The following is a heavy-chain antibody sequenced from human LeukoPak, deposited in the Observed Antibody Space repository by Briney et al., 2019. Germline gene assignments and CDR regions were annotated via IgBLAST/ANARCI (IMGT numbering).Heavy chain of an antibody. Sequence: GGSLRLSCAASGFTFSSLSMNWVRQAPGKGLEWVSSITSSSNYTHYADSVKGRFTISRDNAKNSLYLQMNSLSAEDTAVYYCAREEGIDGSGYYYVLGYWGQGTLVTVSS. CDR3: AREEGIDGSGYYYVLGY. V-gene: IGHV3-21*01. J-gene: IGHJ4*02. D-gene: IGHD3-22*01. CDR1: GFTFSSLS. CDR2: ITSSSNYT.